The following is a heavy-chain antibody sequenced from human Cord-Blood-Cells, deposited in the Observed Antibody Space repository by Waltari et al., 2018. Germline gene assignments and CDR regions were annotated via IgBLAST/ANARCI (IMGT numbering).Heavy chain of an antibody. V-gene: IGHV6-1*01. D-gene: IGHD6-6*01. Sequence: QVQLQQSGPGLVKPSQTLSLTCAISGDSVSSNSAAWNWIRQSPSRGLEWLGRTYDRSKCYNDYAVSVKSRITNNPDTSKNQFSLQLNSVTPEDTAVYYCARYFGGSSIAANDAFDIWGQGTMVTVSS. J-gene: IGHJ3*02. CDR3: ARYFGGSSIAANDAFDI. CDR1: GDSVSSNSAA. CDR2: TYDRSKCYN.